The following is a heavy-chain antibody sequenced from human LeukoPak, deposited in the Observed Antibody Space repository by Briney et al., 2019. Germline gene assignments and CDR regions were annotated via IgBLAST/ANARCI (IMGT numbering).Heavy chain of an antibody. CDR2: INPNSGGT. CDR1: GYTFTGYY. V-gene: IGHV1-2*02. Sequence: ASVTVSCKASGYTFTGYYMHWVRQAPGQGLEWMGWINPNSGGTNYAQKFQGRVTMTRDTSISTAYMELSRLRSDDTAVYYCASEGVVVVPAAIDYWGQGTLVTVSS. D-gene: IGHD2-2*02. J-gene: IGHJ4*02. CDR3: ASEGVVVVPAAIDY.